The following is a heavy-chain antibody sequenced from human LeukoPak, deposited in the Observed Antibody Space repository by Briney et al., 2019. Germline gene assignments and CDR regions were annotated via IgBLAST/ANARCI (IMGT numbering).Heavy chain of an antibody. J-gene: IGHJ5*02. D-gene: IGHD1-26*01. Sequence: GASGRVSCKASGYTFTGYYMHWVRQAPGQGLEWMGWINPNSGGTNYAQKFQGRVTMTRDTSISTAYMELSRLRSDDTAVYYCAREKIVGVNNWFDPWGQGTLVTVSS. CDR1: GYTFTGYY. CDR3: AREKIVGVNNWFDP. V-gene: IGHV1-2*02. CDR2: INPNSGGT.